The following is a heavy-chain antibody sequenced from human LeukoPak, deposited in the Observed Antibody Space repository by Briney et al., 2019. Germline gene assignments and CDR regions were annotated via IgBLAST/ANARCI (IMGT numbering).Heavy chain of an antibody. Sequence: PGGSLRLSCAASGFTFSSYGMHWVRQAPGKGPEWVAVISYDGSNKYYADSVKGRFTISRDNSKNTLYLQMNSLRAEDTAVYYCAKDFSLQLWSYYYYYYGMDVWGQGTTVTVSS. CDR1: GFTFSSYG. J-gene: IGHJ6*02. D-gene: IGHD5-18*01. V-gene: IGHV3-30*18. CDR2: ISYDGSNK. CDR3: AKDFSLQLWSYYYYYYGMDV.